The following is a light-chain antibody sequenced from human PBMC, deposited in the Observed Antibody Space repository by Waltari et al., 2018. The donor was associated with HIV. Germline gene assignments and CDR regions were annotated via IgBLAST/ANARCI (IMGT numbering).Light chain of an antibody. Sequence: QSVLTQPPSVSAAPGQKVTPPSPGGSPHIGTNYVSSYPQLPGTAPKPLIYDNNKRPSGIADRFSGSKSGTSATLGITGLQTGDEADYYCGTWDSSLSAVVFGGGTKLTVL. CDR2: DNN. J-gene: IGLJ2*01. CDR3: GTWDSSLSAVV. CDR1: SPHIGTNY. V-gene: IGLV1-51*01.